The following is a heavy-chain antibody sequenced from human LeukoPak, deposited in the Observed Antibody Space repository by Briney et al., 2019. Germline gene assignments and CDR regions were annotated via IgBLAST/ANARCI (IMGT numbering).Heavy chain of an antibody. CDR2: ISAYNGNT. CDR3: ARDPRIAVAGTAGAFDI. CDR1: GYTFASYG. V-gene: IGHV1-18*01. Sequence: ASVKVSCKASGYTFASYGISWVRQAPGQGLEWMRWISAYNGNTNYAQKLQGRVTMTTDTSTSTAYMELRSLRSDDTAVYYCARDPRIAVAGTAGAFDIWGQGTMVTVSS. D-gene: IGHD6-19*01. J-gene: IGHJ3*02.